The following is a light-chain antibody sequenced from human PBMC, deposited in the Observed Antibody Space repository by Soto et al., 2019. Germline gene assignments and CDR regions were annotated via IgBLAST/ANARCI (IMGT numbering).Light chain of an antibody. CDR2: DAS. J-gene: IGKJ1*01. V-gene: IGKV3-20*01. Sequence: EIVLTQSPGTLSLSPGERATLSCRSSQSVSSSYLAWYQQKPGQAPRLIIYDASSRATGIPDRFSGSGSGTDFTLTISRLEPEDFAVYYCQQYGSSPTFGQGTKVEIK. CDR1: QSVSSSY. CDR3: QQYGSSPT.